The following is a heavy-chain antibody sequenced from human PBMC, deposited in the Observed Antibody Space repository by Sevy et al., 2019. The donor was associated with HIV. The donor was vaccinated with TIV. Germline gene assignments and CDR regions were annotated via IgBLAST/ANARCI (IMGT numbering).Heavy chain of an antibody. CDR3: VRDPQINDIAETGIIH. V-gene: IGHV3-33*01. Sequence: GGSLRLSCAASGFTFSKYGMHWVRQAPGKGLEWVAVIWHDGSEKYYADSVKGRFTISRDNSKDTRYLQMSSLRAEDTAVYYCVRDPQINDIAETGIIHWGQGTLVTVSS. D-gene: IGHD6-13*01. CDR2: IWHDGSEK. J-gene: IGHJ4*02. CDR1: GFTFSKYG.